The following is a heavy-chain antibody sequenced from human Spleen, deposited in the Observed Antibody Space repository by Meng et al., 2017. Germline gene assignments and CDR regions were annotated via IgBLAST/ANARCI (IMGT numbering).Heavy chain of an antibody. V-gene: IGHV3-21*01. CDR1: GFTFTSFT. CDR2: ISSHGTYI. J-gene: IGHJ4*02. Sequence: GGSLRLSCAASGFTFTSFTMNWVRQAPGKGLEWVSSISSHGTYIYYADSLKDRFTISRDNAKNSLYLLMNSLRPEDTAVYYCARGGSRIMITFGGVIIIPGADYWGQGTLVTVSS. CDR3: ARGGSRIMITFGGVIIIPGADY. D-gene: IGHD3-16*02.